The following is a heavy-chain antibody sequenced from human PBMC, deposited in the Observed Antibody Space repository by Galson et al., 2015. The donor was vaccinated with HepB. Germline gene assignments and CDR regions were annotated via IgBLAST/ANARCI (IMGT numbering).Heavy chain of an antibody. J-gene: IGHJ3*02. CDR1: GYSFTSHW. CDR2: IYPGDSDT. Sequence: QSGAEVKKRGESLKISCKGSGYSFTSHWIGWVRQMPGKGLEWMGLIYPGDSDTRYSPSFEGQVTISADKSIRTAYLQWSSLKASDPAIYYCARHLDDAFDIWGQGTMVTVSS. V-gene: IGHV5-51*01. CDR3: ARHLDDAFDI.